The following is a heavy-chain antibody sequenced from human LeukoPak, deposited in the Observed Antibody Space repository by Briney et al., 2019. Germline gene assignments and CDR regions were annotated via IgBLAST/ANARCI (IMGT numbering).Heavy chain of an antibody. CDR2: IIPILGIA. Sequence: ASVRVSCKASGGTFSSYAISWVRQAPGQGLEWMGRIIPILGIANYAQKFQGRVTITADKSTSTAYMELSSLRSEDTAVYYCARDEGTSGYFDFWGQGTLVTVSS. V-gene: IGHV1-69*04. CDR3: ARDEGTSGYFDF. J-gene: IGHJ4*02. D-gene: IGHD1-1*01. CDR1: GGTFSSYA.